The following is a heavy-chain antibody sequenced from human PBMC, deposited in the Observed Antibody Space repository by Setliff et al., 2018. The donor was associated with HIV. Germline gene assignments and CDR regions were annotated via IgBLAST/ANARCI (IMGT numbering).Heavy chain of an antibody. V-gene: IGHV4-30-4*08. CDR1: GGSISSDDYY. CDR2: ITYSGSA. D-gene: IGHD2-15*01. CDR3: ARFTVVVFGAGEPSWFDP. J-gene: IGHJ5*02. Sequence: SETLSLTCTVSGGSISSDDYYWNWIRQPPGKGLEWIGYITYSGSAYYNASLKSRLAISSDTSKNQFSLNLSSVIAADTAIYFCARFTVVVFGAGEPSWFDPWGQGILVTVSS.